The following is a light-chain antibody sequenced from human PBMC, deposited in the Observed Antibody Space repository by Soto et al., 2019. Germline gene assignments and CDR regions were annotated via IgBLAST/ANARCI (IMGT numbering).Light chain of an antibody. CDR1: QSVSRN. J-gene: IGKJ2*01. CDR3: QQYGDWPPET. CDR2: GAS. Sequence: EVVLTQSPATLSVSPGDRATLSCRASQSVSRNLAWYQQKPGQAPRLLIYGASTRATGVPARFSGSGSATEFTLSISRLQSEYVAVYYCQQYGDWPPETFGQGTKLEI. V-gene: IGKV3-15*01.